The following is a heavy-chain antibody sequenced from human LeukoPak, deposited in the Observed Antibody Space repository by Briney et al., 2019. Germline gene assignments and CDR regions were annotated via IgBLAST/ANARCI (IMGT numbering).Heavy chain of an antibody. Sequence: SENLSLTCTVSGGSISSSYWTWIRQPAGKGLEWIGRIYTSGTTNYNPSLKSRVTMSLDTSKNQFSLKLSSMTAADTAVYYCARDGPGRYFDYWGQGTLVTVSS. V-gene: IGHV4-4*07. CDR2: IYTSGTT. CDR3: ARDGPGRYFDY. D-gene: IGHD3-9*01. CDR1: GGSISSSY. J-gene: IGHJ4*02.